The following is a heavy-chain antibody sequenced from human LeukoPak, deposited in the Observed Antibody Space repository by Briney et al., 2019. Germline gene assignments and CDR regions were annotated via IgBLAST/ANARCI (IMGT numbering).Heavy chain of an antibody. V-gene: IGHV3-23*01. CDR3: AKGYSSSPPRRSYMDV. D-gene: IGHD6-6*01. J-gene: IGHJ6*03. CDR1: GFTFCIYA. CDR2: ISGSGGST. Sequence: GGSLRLSCAASGFTFCIYAMSWVRQAPGKGLEWVSAISGSGGSTYYADSVKGRFTISRDNSKNTLYLQMNSLRAEDTAVYYCAKGYSSSPPRRSYMDVWGKGTTVTVSS.